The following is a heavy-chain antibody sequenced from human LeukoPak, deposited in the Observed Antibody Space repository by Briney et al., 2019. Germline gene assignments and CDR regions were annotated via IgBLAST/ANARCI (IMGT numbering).Heavy chain of an antibody. Sequence: YETPSLTSTISAGSISTYYWNWIRHPPRPGLERIGYIYYSGRTNYNPSLMSRVTISLDTSKKQVSLKLRSVTAADTAVYYCARDVRDLYYYMDVWGKGTTVTVSS. CDR3: ARDVRDLYYYMDV. CDR1: AGSISTYY. CDR2: IYYSGRT. V-gene: IGHV4-59*01. D-gene: IGHD6-6*01. J-gene: IGHJ6*03.